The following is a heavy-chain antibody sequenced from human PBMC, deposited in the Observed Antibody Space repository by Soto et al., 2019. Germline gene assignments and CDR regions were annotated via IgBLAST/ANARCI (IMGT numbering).Heavy chain of an antibody. Sequence: SETLSLTSPLYGGSFSVYYCSWIRQPPGKGLEWIGEINHSGSTNYNPSLKSRVTISVDTSKNQFSLKLSSVTAADTAVYYCARSREITMVRGVIIKYYYYGMDVWGQGTTVTVSS. J-gene: IGHJ6*02. CDR3: ARSREITMVRGVIIKYYYYGMDV. CDR1: GGSFSVYY. D-gene: IGHD3-10*01. CDR2: INHSGST. V-gene: IGHV4-34*01.